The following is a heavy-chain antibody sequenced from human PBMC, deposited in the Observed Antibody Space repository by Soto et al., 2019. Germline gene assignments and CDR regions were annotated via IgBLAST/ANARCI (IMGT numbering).Heavy chain of an antibody. CDR2: IIPISGTA. V-gene: IGHV1-69*01. CDR3: ARSHVSSTILEIYYCYYYGMDV. Sequence: QVQLVQSGAEAKKPGSSVKLSCKASGGTFSSYAISWVRQAPGQGLEWMGGIIPISGTANYAQKFQGRVTITADASTSTAYMELSSLRSEDTAVYYCARSHVSSTILEIYYCYYYGMDVWGQGTTVTVSS. CDR1: GGTFSSYA. D-gene: IGHD2-2*01. J-gene: IGHJ6*02.